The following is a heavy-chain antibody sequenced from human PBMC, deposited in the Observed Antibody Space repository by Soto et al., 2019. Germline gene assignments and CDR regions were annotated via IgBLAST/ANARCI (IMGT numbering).Heavy chain of an antibody. CDR1: GFTFSSYG. Sequence: QVQLVESGGGVVQPGRSLRLSCAASGFTFSSYGMHWVRQAPGKGLEWVAVIWYDGSNKYYADSVKRRFTISRDNSKNTLYVQMNGLRAEDTAVYYCAGAAASYYYYYGMDVWGQGTTVTVSS. V-gene: IGHV3-33*01. CDR3: AGAAASYYYYYGMDV. CDR2: IWYDGSNK. J-gene: IGHJ6*02. D-gene: IGHD2-2*01.